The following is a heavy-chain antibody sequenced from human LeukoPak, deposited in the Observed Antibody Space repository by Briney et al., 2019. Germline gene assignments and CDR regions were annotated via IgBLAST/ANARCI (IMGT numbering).Heavy chain of an antibody. D-gene: IGHD2-2*02. J-gene: IGHJ5*02. CDR2: INHSGST. Sequence: SETLSLTCAVYGGSFSGYYWSWIRQPPGEGLEWIGEINHSGSTNYNPSLKSRVTISVDTSKNQFSLKLSSVTAADTAVYYCAREGIVVVPAAIRSWWFDPWGQGTLVTVSS. V-gene: IGHV4-34*01. CDR1: GGSFSGYY. CDR3: AREGIVVVPAAIRSWWFDP.